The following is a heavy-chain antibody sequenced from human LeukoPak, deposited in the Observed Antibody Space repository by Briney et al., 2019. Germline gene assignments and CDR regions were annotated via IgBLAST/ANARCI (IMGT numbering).Heavy chain of an antibody. CDR3: AGQGGSSVDY. CDR2: IYYSGST. J-gene: IGHJ4*02. V-gene: IGHV4-39*01. CDR1: GGSISSSSYY. D-gene: IGHD6-6*01. Sequence: SETLSLTCTVSGGSISSSSYYWGWIRQPPGKGLEWIGSIYYSGSTYYNPSLKSRVTISVDTSKNQFSLKLSSVTAADTAVYYCAGQGGSSVDYWGQGTLVTVSS.